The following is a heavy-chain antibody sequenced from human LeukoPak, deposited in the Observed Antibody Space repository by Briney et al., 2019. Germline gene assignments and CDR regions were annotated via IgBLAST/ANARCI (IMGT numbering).Heavy chain of an antibody. CDR1: GFSVSTNY. CDR3: ARESGYSTTWYAHYFDS. CDR2: IHGDETT. D-gene: IGHD2-2*01. J-gene: IGHJ4*02. V-gene: IGHV3-66*02. Sequence: PGGSLRLSCAASGFSVSTNYMSWVRQAPGKGLEWVSAIHGDETTYYADSVKDRFTVSRDDSKNTVYLQMNSLRPEDTAVYYCARESGYSTTWYAHYFDSWGQGTLVTVSS.